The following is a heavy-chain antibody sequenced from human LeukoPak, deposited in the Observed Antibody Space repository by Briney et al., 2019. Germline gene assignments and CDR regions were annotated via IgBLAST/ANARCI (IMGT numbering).Heavy chain of an antibody. CDR1: GFTFSSYA. J-gene: IGHJ4*02. CDR2: ISGSGGST. CDR3: AKDRGVYYGSGIGYYFDY. D-gene: IGHD3-10*01. V-gene: IGHV3-23*01. Sequence: GGSLRLSCAASGFTFSSYAMSWVRQAPGKGLKWVSAISGSGGSTYYADSVKGRFTISRDNSKNTLYLQMNSLRAEDTAVYYCAKDRGVYYGSGIGYYFDYWGQGTLVTVSS.